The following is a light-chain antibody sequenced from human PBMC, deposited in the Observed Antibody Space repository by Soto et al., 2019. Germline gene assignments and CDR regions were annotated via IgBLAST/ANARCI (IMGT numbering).Light chain of an antibody. CDR1: QSIASSY. CDR3: QQKTT. CDR2: AAS. J-gene: IGKJ1*01. V-gene: IGKV1-39*01. Sequence: DIQMTQSPSSLSASVGDRVTITCRASQSIASSYLNWYQQKPGKAPKVLIYAASSLQSGVPSRFIGSGSRSDFTLTITSLQPDDFATYYCQQKTTFGQGTKVESK.